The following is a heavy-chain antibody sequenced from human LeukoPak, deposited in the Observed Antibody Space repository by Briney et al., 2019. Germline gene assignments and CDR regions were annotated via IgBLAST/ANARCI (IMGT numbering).Heavy chain of an antibody. D-gene: IGHD6-19*01. J-gene: IGHJ5*02. CDR3: ARIYAVAGRSWWFDP. V-gene: IGHV3-53*01. CDR2: IYSGGST. CDR1: GFTVSSNY. Sequence: PGGSLRLSCAASGFTVSSNYMSWVRQAPGKGLEWVSVIYSGGSTYYADSVKGRFTISRDNSKNTLYLQMNSLRAEDTAVYYCARIYAVAGRSWWFDPWGQGTLVTVSS.